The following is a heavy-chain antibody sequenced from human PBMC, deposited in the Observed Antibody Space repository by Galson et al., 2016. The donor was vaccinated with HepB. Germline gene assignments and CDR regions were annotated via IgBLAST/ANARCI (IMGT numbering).Heavy chain of an antibody. D-gene: IGHD4-17*01. V-gene: IGHV3-23*01. CDR3: AKGYGYFDS. J-gene: IGHJ4*02. CDR1: GFTFGNYA. Sequence: SLRLSCAASGFTFGNYAMTWVRQAPGKGLEWVSTISGNGETIFYADSVKGRFSISRDNSKNTLSLQMNSLRAEDTAVYYCAKGYGYFDSWGQGTLVTVSS. CDR2: ISGNGETI.